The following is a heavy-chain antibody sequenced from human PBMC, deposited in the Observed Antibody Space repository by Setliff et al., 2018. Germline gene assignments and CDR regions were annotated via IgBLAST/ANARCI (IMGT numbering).Heavy chain of an antibody. J-gene: IGHJ3*02. Sequence: SVKVSCNASGGTFSSYAISWVRQAPGQGLEWMGGIIPIFGTANYAQKFQGRVTITTDESTSTAYMELSSLRSEDTAVYYCARLGLDYYDSSGYPTAAFDIWGQGTMVTVSS. V-gene: IGHV1-69*05. CDR3: ARLGLDYYDSSGYPTAAFDI. CDR1: GGTFSSYA. D-gene: IGHD3-22*01. CDR2: IIPIFGTA.